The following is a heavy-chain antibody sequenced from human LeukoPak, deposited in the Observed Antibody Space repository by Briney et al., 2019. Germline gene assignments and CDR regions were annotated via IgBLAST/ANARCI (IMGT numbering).Heavy chain of an antibody. CDR3: ARYLSGFLDY. CDR2: IYHSGST. J-gene: IGHJ4*02. D-gene: IGHD6-19*01. V-gene: IGHV4-59*01. CDR1: GGSISSYY. Sequence: PSETLSLTCTVSGGSISSYYWSWIRQPPGKGLQWIGYIYHSGSTNYNPSLKSRVTISVDTSKNQFSLKLSSVTAADTAVYFCARYLSGFLDYWGQGTLVTVSP.